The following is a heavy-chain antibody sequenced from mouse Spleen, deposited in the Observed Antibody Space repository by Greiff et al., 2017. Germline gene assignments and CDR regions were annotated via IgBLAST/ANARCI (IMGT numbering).Heavy chain of an antibody. D-gene: IGHD6-1*01. CDR1: GYTFTDYY. J-gene: IGHJ1*01. CDR2: INPNNGGT. CDR3: ARDSPYWYFDV. Sequence: VQLQQSGPELVKPGASVKISCKASGYTFTDYYMNWVKQSHGKSLEWIGDINPNNGGTSYNQKFKGKATLTVDKSSSTAYMELRSLTSEDSAVYYCARDSPYWYFDVWGAGTTVTVSS. V-gene: IGHV1-26*01.